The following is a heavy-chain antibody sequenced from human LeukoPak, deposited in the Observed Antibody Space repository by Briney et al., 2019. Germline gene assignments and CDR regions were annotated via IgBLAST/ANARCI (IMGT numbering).Heavy chain of an antibody. CDR1: GFTVSSNY. J-gene: IGHJ5*02. Sequence: GGSLRLSCAASGFTVSSNYMSWVRQAPGKGLEWVSVIYSGGGTYYTDSVKGRFTISRDSSKNTLYLQMNSLRAEDTAVYYCARVARCNWFDPWGQGTLVTVSS. CDR3: ARVARCNWFDP. CDR2: IYSGGGT. V-gene: IGHV3-53*01.